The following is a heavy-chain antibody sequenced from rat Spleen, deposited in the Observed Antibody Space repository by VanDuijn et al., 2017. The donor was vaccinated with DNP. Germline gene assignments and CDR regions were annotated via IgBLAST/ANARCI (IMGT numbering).Heavy chain of an antibody. Sequence: EVQLVESGGDFVQPGRSLKLSCAASGFAFSDYGMAWVLQAPTKGLEWVASISPDGHITYYRDSVKGRFTISRDNGKSTLYLQMESLRSEDTATYYCAKDYHFYAMDAWGQGTSVTVSS. CDR1: GFAFSDYG. J-gene: IGHJ4*01. CDR2: ISPDGHIT. CDR3: AKDYHFYAMDA. V-gene: IGHV5-20*01.